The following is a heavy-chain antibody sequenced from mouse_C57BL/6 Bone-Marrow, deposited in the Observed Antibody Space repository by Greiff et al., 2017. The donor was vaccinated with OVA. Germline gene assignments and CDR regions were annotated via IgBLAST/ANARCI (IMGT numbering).Heavy chain of an antibody. CDR3: KLGRMVDY. D-gene: IGHD4-1*01. J-gene: IGHJ2*01. CDR1: GYTFTDYE. Sequence: QVQLKQSGAELVRPGASVTLSCKASGYTFTDYEMHWVKQTPVHGLAWIGAIDPETGGTAYNQKFKGKAILTADKSSSTAYRELRSLTSEDSAVYYFKLGRMVDYWGQGTTLTVSS. CDR2: IDPETGGT. V-gene: IGHV1-15*01.